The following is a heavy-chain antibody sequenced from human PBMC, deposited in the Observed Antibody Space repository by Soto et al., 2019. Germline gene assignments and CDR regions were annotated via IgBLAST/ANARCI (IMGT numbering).Heavy chain of an antibody. CDR1: GLSFTNAW. V-gene: IGHV3-15*01. CDR3: TTSGTCYELWRGYYDQ. D-gene: IGHD3-3*01. J-gene: IGHJ4*02. Sequence: EVQLVESGGGLVKPGGSLRLSCVASGLSFTNAWMSWVRQAPGKGLEWVGRIKSKIDGGTTDYAAPVKGRFTISRDDSKNTLYLQINNLKTEDTAFYFCTTSGTCYELWRGYYDQWGQGTRVTVSS. CDR2: IKSKIDGGTT.